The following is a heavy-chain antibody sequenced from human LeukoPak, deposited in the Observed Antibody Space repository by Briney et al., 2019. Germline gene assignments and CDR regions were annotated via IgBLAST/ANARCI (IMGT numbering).Heavy chain of an antibody. CDR1: GGSTSSGSYY. Sequence: PSETLSLTCTVSGGSTSSGSYYWSWIRQPAGKGLEWIGRIYTSGSTNYNPSLKSRVTISVDTSKNQFSLKLSSVTAADTAVYYCAGEKSRAARHVDYWGQGTLVTVSS. CDR3: AGEKSRAARHVDY. CDR2: IYTSGST. J-gene: IGHJ4*02. D-gene: IGHD6-6*01. V-gene: IGHV4-61*02.